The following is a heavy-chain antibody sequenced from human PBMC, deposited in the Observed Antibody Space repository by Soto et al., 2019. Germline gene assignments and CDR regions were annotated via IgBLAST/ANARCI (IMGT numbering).Heavy chain of an antibody. CDR1: GFTFSSYA. D-gene: IGHD2-15*01. J-gene: IGHJ4*02. CDR3: AKHQVVVAATNPPGDFDY. Sequence: GGSLRLSCAASGFTFSSYAMSWVRQAPGKWLEWVSAISGSGGSTYYADSVKGRFTISRDNSKNTLYLQMNSLRAEDTAVYYCAKHQVVVAATNPPGDFDYWGQGXLVTVYS. CDR2: ISGSGGST. V-gene: IGHV3-23*01.